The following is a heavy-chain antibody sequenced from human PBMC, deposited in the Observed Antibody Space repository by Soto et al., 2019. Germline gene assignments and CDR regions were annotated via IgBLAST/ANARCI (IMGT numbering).Heavy chain of an antibody. CDR2: ISSSSGYI. CDR1: GFTFSTYR. Sequence: EVQLVESGGGLVKPRGSLRLSCAASGFTFSTYRMNWVRQAPGKGLEWVSSISSSSGYIYYADSVKGRFTISRADAKNSLSLQMNSLRAEDTAVYYCARVRSYSYGQGYGMDVWGQGTTVTVSS. CDR3: ARVRSYSYGQGYGMDV. J-gene: IGHJ6*02. D-gene: IGHD5-18*01. V-gene: IGHV3-21*01.